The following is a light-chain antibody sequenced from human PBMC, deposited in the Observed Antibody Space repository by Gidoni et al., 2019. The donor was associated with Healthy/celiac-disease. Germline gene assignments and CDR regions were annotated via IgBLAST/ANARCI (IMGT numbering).Light chain of an antibody. J-gene: IGKJ2*01. V-gene: IGKV3-11*01. CDR1: QSVSSY. CDR3: QQRSNWPPQYT. CDR2: DAS. Sequence: DIVLTQSPGTLSLSPGERATLSCRASQSVSSYVAWYQQKAGQAPRLLIYDASKRATGIPARFSGSGSGTDFTLTISSLEPEDFAVYYCQQRSNWPPQYTFGQXTKLEIK.